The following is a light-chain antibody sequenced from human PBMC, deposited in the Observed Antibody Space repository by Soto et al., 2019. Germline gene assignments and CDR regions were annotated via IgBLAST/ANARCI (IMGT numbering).Light chain of an antibody. J-gene: IGKJ1*01. CDR1: QSLTNNY. Sequence: EIVLTQSPGTLSLSPGERATLYCRASQSLTNNYFAWYQQKPGRALRLLIDGASTRATGIPDRFSGSGSGTDFTLTISRLEPEDVAVYYCQQYEAVVTFCQGIKVEI. CDR3: QQYEAVVT. CDR2: GAS. V-gene: IGKV3-20*01.